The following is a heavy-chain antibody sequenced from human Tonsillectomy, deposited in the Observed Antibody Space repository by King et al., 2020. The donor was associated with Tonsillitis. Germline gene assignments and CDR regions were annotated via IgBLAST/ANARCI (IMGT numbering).Heavy chain of an antibody. CDR2: INHSGST. CDR3: ARGPEEEQQLVGDWFDP. V-gene: IGHV4-34*01. CDR1: GGSFSAYY. J-gene: IGHJ5*02. D-gene: IGHD6-13*01. Sequence: VQLQQWGAGLLKPSETLSLTCAVYGGSFSAYYWSWIRQPPGKGLVWIGEINHSGSTNYNPSLKSRVTIALDTSKNQFSLRLSSGTAADTAVYYCARGPEEEQQLVGDWFDPWGQGTLVTVSS.